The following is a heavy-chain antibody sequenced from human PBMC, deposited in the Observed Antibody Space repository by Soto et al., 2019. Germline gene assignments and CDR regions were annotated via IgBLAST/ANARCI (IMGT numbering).Heavy chain of an antibody. CDR3: TRDQGGSYDSWFDP. Sequence: EVQLVESGGGLVKPGGSLRLSCSFTFNSYSLNWVRQAPGRGLEWVSSISVGSAYIKYADSVKDRFTISRDNANNFLYLQMSSLRVDDTALYYCTRDQGGSYDSWFDPWGQGALGTVSS. CDR1: TFNSYS. D-gene: IGHD2-15*01. CDR2: ISVGSAYI. V-gene: IGHV3-21*06. J-gene: IGHJ5*02.